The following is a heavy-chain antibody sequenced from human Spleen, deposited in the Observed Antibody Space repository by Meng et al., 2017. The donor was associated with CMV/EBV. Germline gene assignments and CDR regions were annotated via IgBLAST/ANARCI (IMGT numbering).Heavy chain of an antibody. D-gene: IGHD2-2*02. V-gene: IGHV1-2*02. CDR2: INPNSGGT. J-gene: IGHJ6*02. Sequence: ASVKVSCKTSGYTFTDYYLHWVRQAPGQGLEWMGWINPNSGGTNYAQKFQGRVTMTRDTSIRTAYMELSRLRSDDTAIYYCARVSYTKWVPIWYGMDVWGQGTTVTVSS. CDR3: ARVSYTKWVPIWYGMDV. CDR1: GYTFTDYY.